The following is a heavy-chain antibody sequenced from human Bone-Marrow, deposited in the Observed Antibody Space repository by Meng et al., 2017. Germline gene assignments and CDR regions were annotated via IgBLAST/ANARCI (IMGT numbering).Heavy chain of an antibody. V-gene: IGHV3-21*01. J-gene: IGHJ4*02. CDR1: GFTFSSYS. CDR2: ISSSSSYI. D-gene: IGHD5-24*01. Sequence: GESLKISCEASGFTFSSYSMNWVRQAPGKGLEWVSSISSSSSYIYYADSVKGRFTISRDNAKNSLYLQMNSLRAEDTAVYYCAVSYDGYNYYFDYWGQGTLVTVSS. CDR3: AVSYDGYNYYFDY.